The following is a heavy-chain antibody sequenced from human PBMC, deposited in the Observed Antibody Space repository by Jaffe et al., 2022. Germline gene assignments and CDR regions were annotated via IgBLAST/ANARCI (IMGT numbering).Heavy chain of an antibody. CDR1: GYTFTSYA. CDR2: INAGNGNT. V-gene: IGHV1-3*01. J-gene: IGHJ6*03. D-gene: IGHD3-3*01. CDR3: ARDVAIFGPSLYMDV. Sequence: QVQLVQSGAEVKKPGASVKVSCKASGYTFTSYAMHWVRQAPGQRLEWMGWINAGNGNTKYSQKFQGRVTITRDTSASTAYMELSSLRSEDTAVYYCARDVAIFGPSLYMDVWGKGTTVTVSS.